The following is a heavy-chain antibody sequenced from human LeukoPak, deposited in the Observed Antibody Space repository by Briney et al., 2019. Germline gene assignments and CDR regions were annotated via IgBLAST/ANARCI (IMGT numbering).Heavy chain of an antibody. CDR3: ARTVGATSTSFDY. V-gene: IGHV4-59*08. D-gene: IGHD1-26*01. CDR2: ISYSGST. J-gene: IGHJ4*02. Sequence: PSETLSLTCTVSGGPISSYYWSWIRQSPGKGLEWIGYISYSGSTNYNPSLKSRVTISVDTSKNQFSLRLRSVAAADTAVYCCARTVGATSTSFDYWGQGTLVTVSS. CDR1: GGPISSYY.